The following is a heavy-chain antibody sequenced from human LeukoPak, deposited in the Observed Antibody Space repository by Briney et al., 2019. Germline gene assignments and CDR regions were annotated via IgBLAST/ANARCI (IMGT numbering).Heavy chain of an antibody. CDR3: ARDGGATLY. D-gene: IGHD1-26*01. CDR1: GYSISSGYY. Sequence: SETLSLTCTVSGYSISSGYYWGWIRQPPGKGLEWIGRIYTSGSTNYNPSLKSRVTISVDTSKNQFSLKLSSVTAADTAVYYCARDGGATLYWGQGTLVTVSS. V-gene: IGHV4-38-2*02. J-gene: IGHJ4*02. CDR2: IYTSGST.